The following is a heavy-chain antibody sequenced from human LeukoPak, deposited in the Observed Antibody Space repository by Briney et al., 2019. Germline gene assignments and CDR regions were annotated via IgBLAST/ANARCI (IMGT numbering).Heavy chain of an antibody. CDR2: ISYDGSNK. CDR1: GFTFSSYA. J-gene: IGHJ6*03. CDR3: ARSLQGQWLVLGYYYMDV. D-gene: IGHD6-19*01. Sequence: PGGSLRLSCAASGFTFSSYAMHWVRQAPGKGLEWVAVISYDGSNKYYADSVKGRFTISRDNSKNTLYLQMNSLRAEDTAVYYCARSLQGQWLVLGYYYMDVWGKGTTVTVSS. V-gene: IGHV3-30-3*01.